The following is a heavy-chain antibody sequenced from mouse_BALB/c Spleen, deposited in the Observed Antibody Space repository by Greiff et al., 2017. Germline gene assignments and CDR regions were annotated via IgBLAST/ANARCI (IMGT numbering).Heavy chain of an antibody. CDR1: GFNIKDTY. D-gene: IGHD4-1*01. V-gene: IGHV14-3*02. J-gene: IGHJ3*01. Sequence: DVKLVESGAELVKPGASVKLSCTASGFNIKDTYMHWVKQRPEQGLEWIGRIDPANGNTKYDPKFQGKATITADTSSNTAYLQLSSLTSEDTAVYYCARTGQAWFAYWGQGTLVTVSA. CDR3: ARTGQAWFAY. CDR2: IDPANGNT.